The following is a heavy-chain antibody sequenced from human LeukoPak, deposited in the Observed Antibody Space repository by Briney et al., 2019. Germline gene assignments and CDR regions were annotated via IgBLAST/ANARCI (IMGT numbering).Heavy chain of an antibody. CDR2: INPNSGGT. CDR3: ASDPSGGSYWVKLDY. Sequence: ASVKVSCTASGYTFTSYYMHWVRQAPGQGLEWMGWINPNSGGTNYAQKFQGRVTMTRDTSISTAYMELSRLRSDDTAVYYCASDPSGGSYWVKLDYWGQGTLVTVSS. CDR1: GYTFTSYY. V-gene: IGHV1-2*02. J-gene: IGHJ4*02. D-gene: IGHD1-26*01.